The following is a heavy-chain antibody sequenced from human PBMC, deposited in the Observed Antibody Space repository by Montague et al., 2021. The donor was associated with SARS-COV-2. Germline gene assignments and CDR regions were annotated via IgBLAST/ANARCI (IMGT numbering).Heavy chain of an antibody. D-gene: IGHD4-11*01. CDR3: AITSASSDY. J-gene: IGHJ4*02. Sequence: NDYAVSVKSRITINPDTSKNQISLQLNSVTPEDTAVYYCAITSASSDYWGQGTLVTCSS. V-gene: IGHV6-1*01. CDR2: N.